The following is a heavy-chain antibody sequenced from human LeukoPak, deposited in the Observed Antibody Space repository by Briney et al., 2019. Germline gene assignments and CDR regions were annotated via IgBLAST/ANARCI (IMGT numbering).Heavy chain of an antibody. V-gene: IGHV4-34*01. CDR2: INHSGST. CDR1: GGSFSGYY. Sequence: SETLSLTCAVYGGSFSGYYWSWIRQPPGKGLEWIGDINHSGSTNYNPSLKSRVTISVDTSKNQFSLKLSSVTAADTAVYYCARGRDYAWGSYRYTQINWFDPWGQGTLVTVSS. CDR3: ARGRDYAWGSYRYTQINWFDP. D-gene: IGHD3-16*02. J-gene: IGHJ5*02.